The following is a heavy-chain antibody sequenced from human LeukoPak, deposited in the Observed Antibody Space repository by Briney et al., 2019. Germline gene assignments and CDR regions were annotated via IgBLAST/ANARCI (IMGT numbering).Heavy chain of an antibody. CDR2: IIPIFGTA. D-gene: IGHD5-24*01. J-gene: IGHJ4*02. CDR3: ASYEEMATSFDY. Sequence: ASVKVSCKASGGTFSSYAISLARQAPGQGLEWMGGIIPIFGTANYAQKFQGRVTITADESTSTAYMELSSLRSEDTAVYYCASYEEMATSFDYWGQGTLVTVSS. V-gene: IGHV1-69*13. CDR1: GGTFSSYA.